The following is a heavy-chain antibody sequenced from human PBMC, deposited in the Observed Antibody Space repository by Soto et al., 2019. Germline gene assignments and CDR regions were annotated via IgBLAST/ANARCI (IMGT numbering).Heavy chain of an antibody. D-gene: IGHD3-3*01. V-gene: IGHV1-18*04. J-gene: IGHJ4*02. CDR1: GYTFTSYG. CDR3: ARAPEKMNTIFGVVDDY. Sequence: QVQLVQSGAEVKKPGASVKVSCKPSGYTFTSYGISWVRQAPGQGLEWMGWISAYNGNTNYAQKLQGRVTMTTDTSTSTAYMELRSLRSDDTAVYYCARAPEKMNTIFGVVDDYWGQGTLVTVSS. CDR2: ISAYNGNT.